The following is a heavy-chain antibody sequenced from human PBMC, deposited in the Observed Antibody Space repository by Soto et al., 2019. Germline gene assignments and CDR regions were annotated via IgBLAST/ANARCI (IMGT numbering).Heavy chain of an antibody. CDR1: RYTFTNYY. CDR2: INPSGGST. D-gene: IGHD3-22*01. J-gene: IGHJ4*02. CDR3: VRAELISMRDYYIAY. V-gene: IGHV1-46*01. Sequence: GASVKVSCKASRYTFTNYYIHWVRQAPGQGLEWMGIINPSGGSTSYAQKLQGRVTMTRDTSTSTVYMELNSLRSEDTALYYCVRAELISMRDYYIAYWGQGTQVTVSS.